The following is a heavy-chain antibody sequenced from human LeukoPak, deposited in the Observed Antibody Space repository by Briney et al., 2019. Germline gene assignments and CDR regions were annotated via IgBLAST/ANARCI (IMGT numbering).Heavy chain of an antibody. V-gene: IGHV1-2*06. CDR1: GYTFTGYY. CDR2: INPNSGGT. J-gene: IGHJ4*02. D-gene: IGHD3-10*01. CDR3: ARGERGVIVYDGDY. Sequence: ASVKDSCKASGYTFTGYYMHWVRQAPGQGLEWMGRINPNSGGTNYAQKFQGRVTMTRDTSISTAYMELSRLRSDDTAVYYCARGERGVIVYDGDYWGQGTLVTVSS.